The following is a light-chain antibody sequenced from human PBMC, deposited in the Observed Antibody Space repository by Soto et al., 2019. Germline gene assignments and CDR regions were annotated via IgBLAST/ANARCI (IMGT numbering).Light chain of an antibody. CDR1: SGSVSTSYY. CDR3: VLYMDSGSWV. V-gene: IGLV8-61*01. Sequence: QAVVTQEPSFSVSPGGTVTLTCGLSSGSVSTSYYPSWYQQTPGQAPRTLIYSTNTRSSGVPDRFSGSILGNKAALTITGAQADDESDYYSVLYMDSGSWVFGGGTKLTVL. J-gene: IGLJ2*01. CDR2: STN.